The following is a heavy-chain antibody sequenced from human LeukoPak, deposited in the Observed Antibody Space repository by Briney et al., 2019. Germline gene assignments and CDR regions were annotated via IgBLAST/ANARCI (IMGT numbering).Heavy chain of an antibody. Sequence: HTGGSLRLSCAASGFTFSDSAMNWVRQAPGEGLEWVSAISGSGGSTHYADSVKGRFTISRDNSNNTLFLHMNNLKPADAAIYYCAKGMTTIRRHFEKWGQGTLVTVSS. V-gene: IGHV3-23*01. CDR1: GFTFSDSA. CDR3: AKGMTTIRRHFEK. D-gene: IGHD5-24*01. J-gene: IGHJ4*02. CDR2: ISGSGGST.